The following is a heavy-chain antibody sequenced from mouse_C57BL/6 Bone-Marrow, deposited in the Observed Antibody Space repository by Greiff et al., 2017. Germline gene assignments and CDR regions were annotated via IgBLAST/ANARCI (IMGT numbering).Heavy chain of an antibody. CDR1: GFNIKDDY. D-gene: IGHD2-4*01. V-gene: IGHV14-4*01. CDR3: TVFYYDYSYYFDY. J-gene: IGHJ2*01. CDR2: IDPENGDT. Sequence: VQLQQSGAELVRPGASVKLSCTASGFNIKDDYMHWVKQRPEQGLEWIGWIDPENGDTEYASKFQGKATIPAATSSNTAYLQLSSLTSDDTAVYYCTVFYYDYSYYFDYWGQGTTLTVSS.